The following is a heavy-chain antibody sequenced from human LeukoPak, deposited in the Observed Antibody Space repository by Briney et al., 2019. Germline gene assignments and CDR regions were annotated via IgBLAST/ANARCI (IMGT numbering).Heavy chain of an antibody. J-gene: IGHJ4*02. Sequence: GGSLRLSCAASGIIFSNYWMHWVRQAPGKGLVWVSRINRDGSSTSYADSVKGRFTISRDNAKKSLSLEMNSLRAKDTAVYYCARDHGSGSTDYFDSWGQGTLVTVSA. V-gene: IGHV3-74*01. CDR2: INRDGSST. CDR1: GIIFSNYW. D-gene: IGHD2-15*01. CDR3: ARDHGSGSTDYFDS.